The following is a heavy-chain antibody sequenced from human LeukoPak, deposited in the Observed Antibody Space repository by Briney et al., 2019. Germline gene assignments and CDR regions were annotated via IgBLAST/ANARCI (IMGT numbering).Heavy chain of an antibody. J-gene: IGHJ6*02. CDR1: GGSFSGYY. CDR3: ARGRRPDSSGWYLEDYYYGMDV. CDR2: INHSGST. Sequence: SETLSLTCAVYGGSFSGYYWSWIRQPPGKGLEWIGEINHSGSTNYNPSLKSRVTISVDTSKNQFSLKLSSVTAADTAVYYCARGRRPDSSGWYLEDYYYGMDVWGQGTTVTVSS. D-gene: IGHD6-19*01. V-gene: IGHV4-34*01.